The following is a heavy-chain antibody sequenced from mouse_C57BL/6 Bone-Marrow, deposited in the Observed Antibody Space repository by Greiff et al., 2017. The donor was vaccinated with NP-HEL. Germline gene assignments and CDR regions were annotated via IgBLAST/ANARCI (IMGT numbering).Heavy chain of an antibody. CDR2: IDPSDSYT. V-gene: IGHV1-69*01. J-gene: IGHJ4*01. D-gene: IGHD2-2*01. Sequence: VQLVESGAELVMPGASVKLSCKASGYTFTSYWMHWVKQRPGQGLEWIGEIDPSDSYTNYNQKFKGKSTLTVDKSSSTAYMQLSSLTSEDSAVYYCARNYYGYAGYAMDYWGQGTSVTVSS. CDR3: ARNYYGYAGYAMDY. CDR1: GYTFTSYW.